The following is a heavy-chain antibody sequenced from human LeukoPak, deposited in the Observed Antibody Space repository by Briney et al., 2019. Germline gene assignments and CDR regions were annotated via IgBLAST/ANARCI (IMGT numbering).Heavy chain of an antibody. CDR2: ISSSGSMI. J-gene: IGHJ4*02. CDR1: GFTFSXXX. V-gene: IGHV3-48*03. CDR3: ARDRLYGGSY. Sequence: PGGSLRLSCAASGFTFSXXXXXWVRQAPGXGXEWVSYISSSGSMIXYADSVKGRFTISRDNAKNSLYLQMNSLRAEDTALYYCARDRLYGGSYWGQGTLVTVSS. D-gene: IGHD3-16*02.